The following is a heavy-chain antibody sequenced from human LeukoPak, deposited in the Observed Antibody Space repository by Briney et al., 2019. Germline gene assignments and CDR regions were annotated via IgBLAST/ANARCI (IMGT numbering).Heavy chain of an antibody. J-gene: IGHJ6*03. CDR2: IYTSGST. CDR3: ARDRGVRTYYYMDV. D-gene: IGHD3-10*01. Sequence: SQTLSLTCTVSGGSISSGSYYWSWIRQPAGKGLEWIGRIYTSGSTNYNPSLKSRVTISVDTSKNQFSLKLSSVTAADTAVYYCARDRGVRTYYYMDVWSKGTTVTVSS. V-gene: IGHV4-61*02. CDR1: GGSISSGSYY.